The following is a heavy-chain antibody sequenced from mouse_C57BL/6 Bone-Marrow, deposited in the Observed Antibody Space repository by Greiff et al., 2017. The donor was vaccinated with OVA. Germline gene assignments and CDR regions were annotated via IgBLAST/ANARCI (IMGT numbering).Heavy chain of an antibody. D-gene: IGHD5-5*01. J-gene: IGHJ2*01. CDR3: AREGDLPLDY. V-gene: IGHV5-16*01. Sequence: EVKLVESEGGLVQPGSSMKLSCTASGFTFSDYYMAWVRQVPEKGLEWVANINYDGSSTYYLDSLKSRFIISRDNAKNILYLQMSSLKSEDTATYYCAREGDLPLDYWGQGTTLTVSS. CDR1: GFTFSDYY. CDR2: INYDGSST.